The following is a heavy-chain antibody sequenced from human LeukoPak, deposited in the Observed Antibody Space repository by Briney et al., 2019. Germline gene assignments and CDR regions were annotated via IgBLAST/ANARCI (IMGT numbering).Heavy chain of an antibody. CDR1: GFTFSSHA. CDR2: ISGSGGST. CDR3: AKVLDYDILTGLA. D-gene: IGHD3-9*01. Sequence: GGSLRLSCAASGFTFSSHAMSWVRQAPGKGLEWVSAISGSGGSTYYADSVKGRFTISRDNSKNTLYLQMNSLRAEDTAVYYCAKVLDYDILTGLAWGQGTLVTVSS. V-gene: IGHV3-23*01. J-gene: IGHJ4*02.